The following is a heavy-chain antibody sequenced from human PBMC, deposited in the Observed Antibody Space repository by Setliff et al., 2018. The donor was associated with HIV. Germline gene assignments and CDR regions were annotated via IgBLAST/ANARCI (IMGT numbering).Heavy chain of an antibody. J-gene: IGHJ4*02. CDR3: TRDGGGDYGVYAPDY. D-gene: IGHD4-17*01. CDR2: VRGIAYGGTT. V-gene: IGHV3-49*03. CDR1: GFSIDDYA. Sequence: GGSLRLSCLASGFSIDDYAMNWFRQAPGRGLEWVGLVRGIAYGGTTEYAASVRGRFTISRDDSKNIAYLQMNSLKTEDTAVYFCTRDGGGDYGVYAPDYWGQGTLVTVSS.